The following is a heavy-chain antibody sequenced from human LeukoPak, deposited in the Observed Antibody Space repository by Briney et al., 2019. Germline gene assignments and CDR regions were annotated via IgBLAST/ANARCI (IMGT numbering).Heavy chain of an antibody. CDR1: GGSISSGSYY. D-gene: IGHD6-19*01. CDR2: IYTSGST. CDR3: ARTRWIAVAGTDYFDF. V-gene: IGHV4-61*02. J-gene: IGHJ4*02. Sequence: SETLSLTCTVSGGSISSGSYYWSWIRQPAGKGLEWIGRIYTSGSTHYNPSLKSRVTISVDTSKNQFSLKLSSVTAADTAVYYCARTRWIAVAGTDYFDFGGERPLDTVSS.